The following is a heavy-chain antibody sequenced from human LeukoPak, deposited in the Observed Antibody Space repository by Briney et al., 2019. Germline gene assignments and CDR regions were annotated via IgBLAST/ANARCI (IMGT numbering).Heavy chain of an antibody. CDR2: IYYSGST. CDR3: ARREEEMASPGFDY. Sequence: PSETLSLTCTVSGGSFSSSSYYWGWIRQPPGKGLEWIGSIYYSGSTYYNPSLKSRVTISVDTSKNQFSLKLSSVTAADTAVYYCARREEEMASPGFDYWGQGTLVTVSS. V-gene: IGHV4-39*01. J-gene: IGHJ4*02. CDR1: GGSFSSSSYY. D-gene: IGHD5-24*01.